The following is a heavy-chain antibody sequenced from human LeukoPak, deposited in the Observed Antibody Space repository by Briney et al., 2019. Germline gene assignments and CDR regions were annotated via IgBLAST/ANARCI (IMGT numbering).Heavy chain of an antibody. V-gene: IGHV1-46*01. D-gene: IGHD3-10*01. Sequence: EASVKVSCKASGYTFTSYYMHWARQAPGQGLEWMGIINPSGGSTSYAQKFQGRVTMTRDTSTSTVYMELSSLRSEDTAVYYCARAAPTMVRDPRTLFDYWGQGTLVTVSS. CDR2: INPSGGST. J-gene: IGHJ4*02. CDR3: ARAAPTMVRDPRTLFDY. CDR1: GYTFTSYY.